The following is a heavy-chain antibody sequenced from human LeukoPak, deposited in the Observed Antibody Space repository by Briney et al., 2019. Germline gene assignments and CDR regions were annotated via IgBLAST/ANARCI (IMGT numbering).Heavy chain of an antibody. CDR2: ITGSGDDA. CDR3: AKESTGSSPDY. V-gene: IGHV3-23*01. CDR1: GFTFSNYG. Sequence: GGSLRLSCAASGFTFSNYGMSWLRQAPGKGLEWVSAITGSGDDAYYADSVHGRFTMSRDNAKSTLYLQMNSLRVEDTALYYCAKESTGSSPDYWGQGTLVTVSS. J-gene: IGHJ4*02. D-gene: IGHD1-26*01.